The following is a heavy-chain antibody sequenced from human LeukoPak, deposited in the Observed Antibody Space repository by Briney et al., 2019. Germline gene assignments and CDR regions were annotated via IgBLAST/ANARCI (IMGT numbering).Heavy chain of an antibody. V-gene: IGHV3-48*01. CDR1: GFTFSSYS. Sequence: GGSLRLSCAASGFTFSSYSMNWVRQAPGKGLEWVSYISSSSSTIYYADSVKGRFTISRDNAKNSLYLQMNSLRAEDTAVYYCAREDDWNYEDYWGQGTLVTVSS. D-gene: IGHD1-7*01. CDR2: ISSSSSTI. CDR3: AREDDWNYEDY. J-gene: IGHJ4*02.